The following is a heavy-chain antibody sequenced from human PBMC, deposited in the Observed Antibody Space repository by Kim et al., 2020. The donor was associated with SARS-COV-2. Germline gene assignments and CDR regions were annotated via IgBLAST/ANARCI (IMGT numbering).Heavy chain of an antibody. CDR2: IDPRDSYT. CDR1: GYTFTKYW. V-gene: IGHV5-10-1*01. D-gene: IGHD4-4*01. CDR3: ARVDPYSYSGSPYFDY. Sequence: GASLKISCYGSGYTFTKYWITWVRQMPGKGLAWMGRIDPRDSYTTYNPSFQGHVTISVDRSISTAYLQWSSLKASDTAMYYCARVDPYSYSGSPYFDYWGPGTLVTGSS. J-gene: IGHJ4*01.